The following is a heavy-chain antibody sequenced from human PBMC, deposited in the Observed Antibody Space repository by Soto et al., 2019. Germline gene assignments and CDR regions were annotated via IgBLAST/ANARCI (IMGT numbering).Heavy chain of an antibody. Sequence: GGSLRLSCAASGFTFNNYAMTWVRQAPGKGLEWVSAISGSGGSTYYADSVRGRFTISRDNSKNTLYLQINSLRAEDTVIYYCAKDYYHGSGSYYGDYYGMDVWGQGTTVTVSS. CDR3: AKDYYHGSGSYYGDYYGMDV. CDR1: GFTFNNYA. D-gene: IGHD3-10*01. V-gene: IGHV3-23*01. J-gene: IGHJ6*02. CDR2: ISGSGGST.